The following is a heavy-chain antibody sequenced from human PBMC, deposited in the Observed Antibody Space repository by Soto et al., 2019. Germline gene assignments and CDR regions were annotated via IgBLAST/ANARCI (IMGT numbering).Heavy chain of an antibody. V-gene: IGHV1-69*13. J-gene: IGHJ4*02. CDR2: IIPIFGTA. CDR3: AGEYSSSWYVFDY. D-gene: IGHD6-13*01. CDR1: AGTFSSHA. Sequence: SLKVSCKXCAGTFSSHAIGWGRQAPGQGLEWMGGIIPIFGTANYAQKFQGRVTITADESTSTAYMELSSLRSEDTAVYYCAGEYSSSWYVFDYWGQGTLVTVSS.